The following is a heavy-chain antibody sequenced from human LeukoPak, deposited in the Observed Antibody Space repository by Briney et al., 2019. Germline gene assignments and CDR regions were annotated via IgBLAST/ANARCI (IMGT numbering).Heavy chain of an antibody. CDR2: IYYSGST. D-gene: IGHD3-22*01. CDR3: ARDHDSSGYYYST. Sequence: SETLSLTCTVSGGSISSGGYSWSWIRQHPGKGLEWIGYIYYSGSTYYNPSLKSRVTISVDTSKNQFSLKLSSVTAADTAVYYCARDHDSSGYYYSTWGQGTLVTVSS. CDR1: GGSISSGGYS. V-gene: IGHV4-31*03. J-gene: IGHJ5*02.